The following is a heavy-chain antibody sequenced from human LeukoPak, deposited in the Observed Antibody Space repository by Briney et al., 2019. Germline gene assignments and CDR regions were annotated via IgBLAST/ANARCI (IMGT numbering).Heavy chain of an antibody. CDR2: ISGSGGST. Sequence: PGGSLRLSCAASGFTFSSYAMSWVRQAPGKGLEWVSVISGSGGSTYSADSVKGRFTISRDNSKNTLYLQMNSLRAEDTAVYYCARDVTLGNFDYWGQGILVIVSS. V-gene: IGHV3-23*01. D-gene: IGHD3-16*01. J-gene: IGHJ4*02. CDR1: GFTFSSYA. CDR3: ARDVTLGNFDY.